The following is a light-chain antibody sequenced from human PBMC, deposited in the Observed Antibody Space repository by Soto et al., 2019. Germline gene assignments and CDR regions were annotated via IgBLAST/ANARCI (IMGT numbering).Light chain of an antibody. J-gene: IGKJ2*01. V-gene: IGKV2-30*02. CDR2: QVS. CDR1: RSLVHSDGNIY. CDR3: LQATHWPHT. Sequence: DVVLTQSPISLSVTLGQPASISCGSSRSLVHSDGNIYLIWFQQRPGQSPRRLIYQVSNRDSGVPDRFSGSGSVTDFTPKISRVEAEDVGVYYCLQATHWPHTFGQGTKVDIK.